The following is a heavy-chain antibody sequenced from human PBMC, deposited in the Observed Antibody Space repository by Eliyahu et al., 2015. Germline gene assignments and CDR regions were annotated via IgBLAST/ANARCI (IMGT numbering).Heavy chain of an antibody. CDR3: ARGASSGYSFDAFDI. J-gene: IGHJ3*02. D-gene: IGHD3-22*01. CDR2: IXHSGST. V-gene: IGHV4-30-2*01. Sequence: QLQLQESGSGLVKPSQTLSLTCAVSGGSISSGGYSWXWIRQPPGKGLXWXGYIXHSGSTYYNPSLKSRVTISVDRSKNQFSLKLSSVTAADTAVYYCARGASSGYSFDAFDIWGQGTMVTVSS. CDR1: GGSISSGGYS.